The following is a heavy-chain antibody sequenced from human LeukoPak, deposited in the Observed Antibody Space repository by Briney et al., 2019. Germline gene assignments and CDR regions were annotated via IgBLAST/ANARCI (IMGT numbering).Heavy chain of an antibody. Sequence: SETLSLTSSLSLNSLSRYYWSWRPRPPGGGLEWIVHIHYSGSTNYIPSLKSRVSMSVDTSKHHFSLELRSVTAADTAVYYCARGGYDSTGYYSIFDSWGQGTLVTVSS. CDR3: ARGGYDSTGYYSIFDS. CDR1: LNSLSRYY. D-gene: IGHD3-22*01. J-gene: IGHJ4*02. V-gene: IGHV4-59*01. CDR2: IHYSGST.